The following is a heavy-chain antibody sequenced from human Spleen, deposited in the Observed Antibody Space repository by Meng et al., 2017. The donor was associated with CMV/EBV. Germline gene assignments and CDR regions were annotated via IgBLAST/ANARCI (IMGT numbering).Heavy chain of an antibody. CDR1: GFTFSSYS. V-gene: IGHV3-48*04. CDR2: ISSSSSTI. CDR3: ARDEGLSNDY. J-gene: IGHJ4*02. D-gene: IGHD2-15*01. Sequence: GGSLRLSCAASGFTFSSYSMNWVRQAPGKGLEWVSCISSSSSTIYYADSVKGRFTISRDNAKNSLYLQMNSLRAEDTAVYYCARDEGLSNDYWGQGTLVTVSS.